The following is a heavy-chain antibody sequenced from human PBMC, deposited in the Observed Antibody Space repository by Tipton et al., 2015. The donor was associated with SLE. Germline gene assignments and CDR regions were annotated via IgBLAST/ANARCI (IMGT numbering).Heavy chain of an antibody. CDR2: IKEDGSEK. V-gene: IGHV3-7*01. CDR3: ARDAGNYCAGGVCREGFDL. Sequence: SLRLSCAASGFKFSDYWMSWVRQAPGKGLEWLANIKEDGSEKNYVDSVKGRFTISRDSAKNSLFLQMNSLRAEDTAVYYCARDAGNYCAGGVCREGFDLWGQGTMVTVSS. J-gene: IGHJ3*01. CDR1: GFKFSDYW. D-gene: IGHD2-8*02.